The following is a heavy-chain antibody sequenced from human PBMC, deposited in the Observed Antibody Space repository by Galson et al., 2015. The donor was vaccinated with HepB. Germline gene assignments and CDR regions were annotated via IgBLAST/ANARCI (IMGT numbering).Heavy chain of an antibody. Sequence: SVKVFCKASGYTFTSYGMHWVRQAPGQRFEWMGWINAGNGNTKYSQKFQGRVTITRDTSATTAYMELSSLRSEDTAIYYCARDRYDFWSGYSHWGQGTLVTVSS. CDR2: INAGNGNT. V-gene: IGHV1-3*01. J-gene: IGHJ4*02. CDR3: ARDRYDFWSGYSH. D-gene: IGHD3-3*01. CDR1: GYTFTSYG.